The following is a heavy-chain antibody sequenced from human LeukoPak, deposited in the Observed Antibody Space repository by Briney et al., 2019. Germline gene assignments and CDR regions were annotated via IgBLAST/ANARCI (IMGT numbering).Heavy chain of an antibody. Sequence: SVKVSCKASGGTFSSYAISWVRQAPGQGLEWMGGIIPIFGTANYAQKFQGRVTITADESTSTAYLELSSLRSEDTAVYYCAILTNRNYGDYWGQGTLVTVSS. D-gene: IGHD3-10*01. J-gene: IGHJ4*02. V-gene: IGHV1-69*01. CDR3: AILTNRNYGDY. CDR1: GGTFSSYA. CDR2: IIPIFGTA.